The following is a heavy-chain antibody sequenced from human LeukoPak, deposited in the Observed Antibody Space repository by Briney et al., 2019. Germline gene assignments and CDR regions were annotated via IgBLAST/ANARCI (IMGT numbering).Heavy chain of an antibody. CDR3: VRIPRWLVRRYFDY. Sequence: PSETLSLTCTVSGGSISSSSYYWGWIRQPPGKGLEWIGSIYYSGSTYYNPSLKSRVTISVDTSKNQFSLKLSSVTAADTAVYYCVRIPRWLVRRYFDYWGQGTLVTVSS. CDR1: GGSISSSSYY. D-gene: IGHD6-19*01. V-gene: IGHV4-39*01. J-gene: IGHJ4*02. CDR2: IYYSGST.